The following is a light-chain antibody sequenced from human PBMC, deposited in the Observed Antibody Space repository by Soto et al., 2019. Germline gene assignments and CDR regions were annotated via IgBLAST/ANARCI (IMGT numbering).Light chain of an antibody. CDR3: CSYAGSYTL. CDR2: DVS. Sequence: QSAPTQPRSVSGSPGQSVTISCTGTSSDVGGYNYVSWYQQHPGKAPKLMIYDVSNRPSGVPDRFSGSKSGNTASLTISGLQAEDEADYYCCSYAGSYTLFGGGTKVTVL. J-gene: IGLJ2*01. V-gene: IGLV2-11*01. CDR1: SSDVGGYNY.